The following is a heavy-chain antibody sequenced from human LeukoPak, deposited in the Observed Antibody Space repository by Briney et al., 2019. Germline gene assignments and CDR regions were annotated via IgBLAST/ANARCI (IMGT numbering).Heavy chain of an antibody. CDR3: ARSGYCSGGSCEYYFDY. Sequence: SVKVSCKASGGTFGSYAISWVRQAPGQGLEWMGGIIPIFGTANYAQKFQGGVTITTDESTSTAYMELSSLRSEDTAVYYCARSGYCSGGSCEYYFDYWGQGTLVTVSS. V-gene: IGHV1-69*05. J-gene: IGHJ4*02. CDR2: IIPIFGTA. D-gene: IGHD2-15*01. CDR1: GGTFGSYA.